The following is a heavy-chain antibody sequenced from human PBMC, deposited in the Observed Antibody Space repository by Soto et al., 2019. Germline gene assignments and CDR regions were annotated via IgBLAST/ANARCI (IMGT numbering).Heavy chain of an antibody. CDR1: GGSVSSTSYY. D-gene: IGHD6-19*01. CDR2: IYYSGST. CDR3: ARIVGIRNSIGQRYYFDY. V-gene: IGHV4-39*01. J-gene: IGHJ4*02. Sequence: SETLSLTCTVSGGSVSSTSYYWGWIRHPPGKGLEWIGSIYYSGSTYYNPSLKSRVTISVDTSKNQFSLKLSSVTAADTAVYYCARIVGIRNSIGQRYYFDYWGQGTLVTVSS.